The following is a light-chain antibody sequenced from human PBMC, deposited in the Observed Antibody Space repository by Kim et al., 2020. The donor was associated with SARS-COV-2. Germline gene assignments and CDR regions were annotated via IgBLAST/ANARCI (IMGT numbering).Light chain of an antibody. J-gene: IGLJ3*02. CDR2: DVS. V-gene: IGLV2-14*03. Sequence: QSALTQPASVSGSLGQSITISCTGTSSDVGDYNYVSRYQHSPGKAPKLMIFDVSERPSGVSSRFSGSKSGYTASLTISGLQAEDEADYYCSSYRTTNTWVFGGGTQLTVL. CDR3: SSYRTTNTWV. CDR1: SSDVGDYNY.